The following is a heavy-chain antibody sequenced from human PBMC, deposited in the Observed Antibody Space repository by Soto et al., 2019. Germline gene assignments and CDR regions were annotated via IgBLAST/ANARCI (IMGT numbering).Heavy chain of an antibody. CDR2: INPNSGGT. V-gene: IGHV1-2*02. Sequence: WASVKVSCKASGYTFTGYYMHWVRQAPGQGLEWMGWINPNSGGTNYAQKFQGRVTMTRDTSISTAYMELSRLRSDDTAVYYCARGWGYCSGGSCPADIWGQGTMVTVSS. CDR3: ARGWGYCSGGSCPADI. CDR1: GYTFTGYY. J-gene: IGHJ3*02. D-gene: IGHD2-15*01.